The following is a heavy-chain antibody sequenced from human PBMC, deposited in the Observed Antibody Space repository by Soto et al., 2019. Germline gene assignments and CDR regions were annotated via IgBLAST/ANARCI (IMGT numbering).Heavy chain of an antibody. CDR1: GGSVSGGSYY. CDR2: IYYSGST. Sequence: QVQLQESGPGLVKPSETLSLTCTVSGGSVSGGSYYWSWIRQPPGKGLEWIGYIYYSGSTNYNPSLKSRVTISVDTSKNQFSLKLSSVTAADTAVYYCARGVGGSYYNWFDPWGQGTLVAVSS. D-gene: IGHD1-26*01. J-gene: IGHJ5*02. CDR3: ARGVGGSYYNWFDP. V-gene: IGHV4-61*01.